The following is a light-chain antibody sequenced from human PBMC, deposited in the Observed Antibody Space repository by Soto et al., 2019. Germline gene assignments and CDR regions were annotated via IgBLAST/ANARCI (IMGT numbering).Light chain of an antibody. V-gene: IGLV1-51*01. Sequence: QSVLTQPPSVSAAAGQRVTISCSGSSSDIGNNFVSWYQQFPGTAPRVLIYGNDKRPSGIPDRFSAFTSATSATLVITGLQTVDEAEYYCAAWDSNLSAQYVFGTGTRSPS. J-gene: IGLJ1*01. CDR1: SSDIGNNF. CDR2: GND. CDR3: AAWDSNLSAQYV.